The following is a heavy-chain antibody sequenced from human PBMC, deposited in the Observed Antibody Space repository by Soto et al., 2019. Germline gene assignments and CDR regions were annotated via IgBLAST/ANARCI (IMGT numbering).Heavy chain of an antibody. J-gene: IGHJ4*02. V-gene: IGHV4-31*03. CDR3: ASEYYYDSSGYYYRSFDY. CDR1: GGSISSGGYY. Sequence: PSETLSLTCTVSGGSISSGGYYWSWIRQHPGKGLEWIGYIYYSGSTYYNPSLKSRVTTSVGTSKNQFSLKLSSVTAADTAVYYCASEYYYDSSGYYYRSFDYWGQGTLVTVSS. CDR2: IYYSGST. D-gene: IGHD3-22*01.